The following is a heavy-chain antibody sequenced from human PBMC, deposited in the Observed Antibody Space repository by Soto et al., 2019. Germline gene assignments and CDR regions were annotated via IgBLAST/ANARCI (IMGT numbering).Heavy chain of an antibody. Sequence: QVQLQESGPGLVKPSETLSLTCTVSGGSISSYYWSWIRQPPGKGLEWIGYIYYSGSTNYNPSLTSRVTISVATSKNQFSLKLSSVTAADTAVYYGARHGIGYFDLWGRGTLVTVSS. CDR3: ARHGIGYFDL. CDR1: GGSISSYY. D-gene: IGHD1-20*01. J-gene: IGHJ2*01. V-gene: IGHV4-59*08. CDR2: IYYSGST.